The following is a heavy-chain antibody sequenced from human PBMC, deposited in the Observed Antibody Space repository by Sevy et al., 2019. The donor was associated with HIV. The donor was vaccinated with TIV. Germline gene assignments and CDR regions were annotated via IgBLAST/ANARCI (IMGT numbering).Heavy chain of an antibody. Sequence: SETLSLTCAVSGYSISSGYYWGWIRQPPGKGLEWIGSIYHSGSTYYNPSLKSRVTISVDTSKNQFSLKLGSVTAADTAVYYCARHVIVSGGSGIYPYWYMDVWGKGTTVTVSS. V-gene: IGHV4-38-2*01. J-gene: IGHJ6*03. CDR3: ARHVIVSGGSGIYPYWYMDV. CDR2: IYHSGST. CDR1: GYSISSGYY. D-gene: IGHD3-10*01.